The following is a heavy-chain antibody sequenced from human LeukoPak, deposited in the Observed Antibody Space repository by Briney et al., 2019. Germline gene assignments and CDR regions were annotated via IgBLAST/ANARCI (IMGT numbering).Heavy chain of an antibody. CDR1: GGTFSSYA. D-gene: IGHD3-22*01. V-gene: IGHV1-69*04. J-gene: IGHJ4*02. CDR2: IIPILGIA. CDR3: ARDLSYYDSSVFDY. Sequence: GSSVKVSCKASGGTFSSYAISWVRQAPGQGLEWMGRIIPILGIANYAQKFQGRVTITADKSTSTAYMELSSLRSEDTAVYYCARDLSYYDSSVFDYWGQGTLVTVSS.